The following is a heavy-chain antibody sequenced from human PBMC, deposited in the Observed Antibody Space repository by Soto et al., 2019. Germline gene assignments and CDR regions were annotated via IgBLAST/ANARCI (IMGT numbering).Heavy chain of an antibody. CDR3: ARVGRRVDTAMVYYYYYGMDV. CDR2: IYYSGST. J-gene: IGHJ6*02. Sequence: SETLSLTCTVSGGSISSYYWSWIRQPPGKGLEWIGYIYYSGSTNYNPSLKSRVTISVDTSKNQFSLKLSSVTAADTAVYYCARVGRRVDTAMVYYYYYGMDVWGQGTTVTVSS. V-gene: IGHV4-59*01. CDR1: GGSISSYY. D-gene: IGHD5-18*01.